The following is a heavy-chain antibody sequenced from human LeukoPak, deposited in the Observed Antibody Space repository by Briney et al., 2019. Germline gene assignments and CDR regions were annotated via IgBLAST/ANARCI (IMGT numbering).Heavy chain of an antibody. Sequence: GGSLRLSCAASGFTFSNYSMNWVRQAPGKGLEWVSYISSSSSKTYYAESVKGRFTISRDNAKNSLYLQMNSLRAEDTAVYYCARNYYGSGSYYNVDIYYYYYGMDVWGQGTTVTVSS. J-gene: IGHJ6*02. D-gene: IGHD3-10*01. CDR1: GFTFSNYS. CDR3: ARNYYGSGSYYNVDIYYYYYGMDV. CDR2: ISSSSSKT. V-gene: IGHV3-48*04.